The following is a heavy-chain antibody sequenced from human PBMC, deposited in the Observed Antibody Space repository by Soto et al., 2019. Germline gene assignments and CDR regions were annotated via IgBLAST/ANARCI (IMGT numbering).Heavy chain of an antibody. CDR2: INADGSST. D-gene: IGHD3-3*01. Sequence: PGGSLRLSCAASGFTFSNYWMHWVRQAPGKGLVWVSRINADGSSTSYVDSVKGRFTISRDNAENTVYLQMNSLRAEDTAIYYCARGLYYDFWSGYYPPRSEYYYYMDVWGKGTTVTVSS. V-gene: IGHV3-74*01. CDR1: GFTFSNYW. J-gene: IGHJ6*03. CDR3: ARGLYYDFWSGYYPPRSEYYYYMDV.